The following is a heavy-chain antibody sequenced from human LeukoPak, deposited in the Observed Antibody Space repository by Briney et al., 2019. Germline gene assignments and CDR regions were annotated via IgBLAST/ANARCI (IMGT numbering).Heavy chain of an antibody. CDR3: ARGDTAAGTDY. Sequence: PGGSLRLSCAAAGFTSSNYWMSWVRQAPGKGLEWVANIKQDGSEKYYVDSVKGRFTISRDNAKNSLYLQMNSLRAEDTAVYYCARGDTAAGTDYWGQGTLVTVSS. J-gene: IGHJ4*02. CDR2: IKQDGSEK. D-gene: IGHD6-13*01. V-gene: IGHV3-7*04. CDR1: GFTSSNYW.